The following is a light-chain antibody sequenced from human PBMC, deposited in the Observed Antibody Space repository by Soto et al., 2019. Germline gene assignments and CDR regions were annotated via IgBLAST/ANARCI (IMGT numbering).Light chain of an antibody. CDR3: GTWDSSLSGGV. Sequence: QSVLTQPPSVSAAPGQKVTISCSGSSSNIGNNYVSWFQQLPGTAPKLLIYDNNKRPSGIPDRFSGSKSGTSATLGITGLQTGDEADYYCGTWDSSLSGGVFCGGTKLTVL. V-gene: IGLV1-51*01. J-gene: IGLJ2*01. CDR2: DNN. CDR1: SSNIGNNY.